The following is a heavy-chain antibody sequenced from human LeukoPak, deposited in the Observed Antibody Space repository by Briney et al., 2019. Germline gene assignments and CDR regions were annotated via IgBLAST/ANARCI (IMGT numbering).Heavy chain of an antibody. CDR3: AKEAGTGWFDP. CDR1: GFTFSSYW. J-gene: IGHJ5*02. Sequence: GGSLRLSCAASGFTFSSYWMNWARQAPGKGLEWVSVIYSGGTTYYADSVKGRFTISRDNSKNTLYLQMNSLRAEDTAVYYCAKEAGTGWFDPWGQGTLVTVSS. CDR2: IYSGGTT. D-gene: IGHD6-13*01. V-gene: IGHV3-53*01.